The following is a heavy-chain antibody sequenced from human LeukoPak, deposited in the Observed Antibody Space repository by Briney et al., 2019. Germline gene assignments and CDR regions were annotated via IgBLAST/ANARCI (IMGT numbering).Heavy chain of an antibody. CDR2: ICIMGDTT. CDR1: GFTYNSYS. D-gene: IGHD4/OR15-4a*01. CDR3: ARAHLTSGRVGYRTMDY. V-gene: IGHV3-48*01. Sequence: HSGGSLRHPCAVSGFTYNSYSLNWLRQPPGKGLEWVSYICIMGDTTYYAGSVKGGFTVSRDNVKNSLYLQMNRLRVEDTAVYYCARAHLTSGRVGYRTMDYWGQGTLVTVSS. J-gene: IGHJ4*02.